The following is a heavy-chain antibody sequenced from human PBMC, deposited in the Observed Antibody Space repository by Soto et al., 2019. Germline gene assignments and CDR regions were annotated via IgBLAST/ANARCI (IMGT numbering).Heavy chain of an antibody. J-gene: IGHJ5*02. V-gene: IGHV3-11*01. Sequence: PGGSLRLSCAASGFTFSDYYMSWIRQAPGRGLEWVSYISSSGSTIYYADSVKGRFTISRDNAKNSLYLQMNSLRAEDTAVYYCARDSQWLALGGNWFDPWGQGTLVTVSS. CDR2: ISSSGSTI. D-gene: IGHD6-19*01. CDR1: GFTFSDYY. CDR3: ARDSQWLALGGNWFDP.